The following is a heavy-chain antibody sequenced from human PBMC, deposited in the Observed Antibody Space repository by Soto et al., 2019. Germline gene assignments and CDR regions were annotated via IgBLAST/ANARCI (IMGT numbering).Heavy chain of an antibody. CDR1: GFTFSDFA. V-gene: IGHV3-23*01. D-gene: IGHD1-26*01. CDR2: ISGSGGST. CDR3: AKSAGSIVGALDY. Sequence: EVQLLESGGGLVQPGGYLRLSCAASGFTFSDFAMTWVRQAPGKGLEWVSTISGSGGSTYYADSVKGRFTISRDNSKNTLYLQMNSLRAEDTAVYYCAKSAGSIVGALDYWGQGTLVTVSS. J-gene: IGHJ4*02.